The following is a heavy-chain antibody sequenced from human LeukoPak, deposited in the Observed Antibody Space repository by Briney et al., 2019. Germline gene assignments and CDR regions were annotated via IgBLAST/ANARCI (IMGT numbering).Heavy chain of an antibody. CDR3: AGLSSYHPNVLRYFDWFPYYYYYYGMDV. CDR1: GGSISSYY. D-gene: IGHD3-9*01. Sequence: SETLSLTCTVSGGSISSYYWSWIRQPPGKGLEWIGYIYYSGSTNYNPSLKSRVTISVDTSKNQFSPKLSSVTAADTAVYYCAGLSSYHPNVLRYFDWFPYYYYYYGMDVWGQGTTVTVSS. J-gene: IGHJ6*02. CDR2: IYYSGST. V-gene: IGHV4-59*08.